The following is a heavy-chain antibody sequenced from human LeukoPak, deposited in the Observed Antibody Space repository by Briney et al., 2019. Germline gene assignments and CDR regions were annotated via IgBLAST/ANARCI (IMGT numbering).Heavy chain of an antibody. Sequence: GGSLRLSCAASGFTFSSYSMNWVRQAPGKGLEWVSSISSSSSYIYYADSVKGRFTISRDNAKNSLYLQMNSLRAENTAVYYCARVAFSSATIFGVVIAARGPLDYWGQGTLVTVSS. V-gene: IGHV3-21*01. CDR3: ARVAFSSATIFGVVIAARGPLDY. CDR2: ISSSSSYI. J-gene: IGHJ4*02. CDR1: GFTFSSYS. D-gene: IGHD3-3*01.